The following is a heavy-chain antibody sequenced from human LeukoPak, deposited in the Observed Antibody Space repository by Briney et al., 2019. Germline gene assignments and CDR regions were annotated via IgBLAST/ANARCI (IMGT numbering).Heavy chain of an antibody. D-gene: IGHD3-22*01. CDR2: ISYDGSNK. J-gene: IGHJ4*02. CDR1: GFTFSSYA. V-gene: IGHV3-30-3*02. CDR3: AKSAYYDSSGFYREHYFDY. Sequence: GGSLRLSCAASGFTFSSYAMHWVRQAPGKGLEWVAVISYDGSNKYYADSVKGRFTISRDNSKNTLYLQMNSLRAEDTAVYYCAKSAYYDSSGFYREHYFDYWGQGTLVTVSS.